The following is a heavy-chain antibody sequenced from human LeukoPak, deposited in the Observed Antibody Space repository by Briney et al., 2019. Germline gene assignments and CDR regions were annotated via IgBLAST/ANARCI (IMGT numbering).Heavy chain of an antibody. CDR1: GYSISSGYY. CDR3: AKPPGEGSRLDAFDI. V-gene: IGHV4-38-2*01. Sequence: KPSETLSLTCAVSGYSISSGYYWGWIRQPPGKGPEWIGIIYHSGSAYYNPSLKSRVTISVDTSKNQFSLKLSSVTAADTAVYYCAKPPGEGSRLDAFDIWGQGTMVTVSS. D-gene: IGHD2-15*01. CDR2: IYHSGSA. J-gene: IGHJ3*02.